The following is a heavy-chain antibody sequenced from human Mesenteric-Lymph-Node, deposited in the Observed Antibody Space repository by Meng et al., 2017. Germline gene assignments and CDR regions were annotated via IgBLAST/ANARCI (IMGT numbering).Heavy chain of an antibody. Sequence: ASVKVSCKASGYTFTSYAMHWVRQAPGQRLEWMGWINAGNGNTKYSQKFQGRVTITRDTSISTAYMELSSLRSEDTAVYYCARGGVYGDYSFDYWGQGTLVTVSS. D-gene: IGHD4-17*01. J-gene: IGHJ4*02. CDR1: GYTFTSYA. V-gene: IGHV1-3*01. CDR2: INAGNGNT. CDR3: ARGGVYGDYSFDY.